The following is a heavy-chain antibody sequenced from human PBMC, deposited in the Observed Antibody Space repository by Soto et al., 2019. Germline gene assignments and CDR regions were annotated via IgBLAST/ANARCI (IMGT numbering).Heavy chain of an antibody. CDR3: AREAGQSQWVYAIRSNWFDP. V-gene: IGHV1-69*08. Sequence: QVQLVQSGAEVKKPGSSVKVSCKASGGTYSSYTISWVRQAPGQGLEWMGRIIPILGIANYAQKFQGRVTITADKSTSTAYMELSSLRSEDTAVYYCAREAGQSQWVYAIRSNWFDPWGQGTLVTVSS. CDR2: IIPILGIA. D-gene: IGHD2-8*01. J-gene: IGHJ5*02. CDR1: GGTYSSYT.